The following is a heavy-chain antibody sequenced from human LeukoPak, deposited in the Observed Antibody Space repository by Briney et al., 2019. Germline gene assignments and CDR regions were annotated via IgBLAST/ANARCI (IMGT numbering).Heavy chain of an antibody. J-gene: IGHJ4*01. CDR3: ARRGGSGSYSG. Sequence: PVASVKVSCKASGYTFTSYGISWVRQAPGQGLEWMGWINPNSGGTNYAQKFQGRVTMTRDTSISTAYMELSRLRSDDTAVYYCARRGGSGSYSGWGQGTLVTVSS. CDR1: GYTFTSYG. D-gene: IGHD3-10*01. CDR2: INPNSGGT. V-gene: IGHV1-2*02.